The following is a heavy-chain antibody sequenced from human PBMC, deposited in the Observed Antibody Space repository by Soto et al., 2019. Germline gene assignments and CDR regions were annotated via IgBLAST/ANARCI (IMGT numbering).Heavy chain of an antibody. CDR1: GFTFSTYS. D-gene: IGHD6-25*01. CDR2: ISSTSNTI. CDR3: ARDQRLETENWFDP. V-gene: IGHV3-48*01. J-gene: IGHJ5*02. Sequence: EVQLVESGGGLVQPGGSLRLSCAASGFTFSTYSMNWVRQAPGKGLEWGSYISSTSNTILYADSVRGRFTISRDNAKNSLYLQMNSLRAEDTAVYYCARDQRLETENWFDPWGQGTLVTVSS.